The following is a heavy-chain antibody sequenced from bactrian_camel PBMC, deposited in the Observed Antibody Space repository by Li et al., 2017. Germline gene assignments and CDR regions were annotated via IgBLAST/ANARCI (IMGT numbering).Heavy chain of an antibody. V-gene: IGHV3S40*01. J-gene: IGHJ4*01. CDR1: GLTFRAYD. CDR3: AKGGRLTSVSDLAAGITY. CDR2: ILMSGSGA. D-gene: IGHD3*01. Sequence: QLVESGGGLVQPGGSLTLTCTVSGLTFRAYDMSWVRQAPGKGLEWVATILMSGSGAHYPDSVKGRFTISRDNAKNTLYLQMNNLKTEDTAVYYCAKGGRLTSVSDLAAGITYRGQGTQVTVS.